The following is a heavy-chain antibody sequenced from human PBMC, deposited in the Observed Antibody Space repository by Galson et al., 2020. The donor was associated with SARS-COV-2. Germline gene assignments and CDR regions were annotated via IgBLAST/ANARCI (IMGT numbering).Heavy chain of an antibody. V-gene: IGHV3-53*01. Sequence: QAGGSLRLSCAASGFTVSSNYMSWVRQAPGKGLEWVSVIYSGGSTYYADSVKGRFTISRDNSKNTLYLQMNSLRAEDTAVYYCARDLWSKFDYWGQGTLVTVSS. D-gene: IGHD3-10*01. CDR1: GFTVSSNY. CDR3: ARDLWSKFDY. CDR2: IYSGGST. J-gene: IGHJ4*02.